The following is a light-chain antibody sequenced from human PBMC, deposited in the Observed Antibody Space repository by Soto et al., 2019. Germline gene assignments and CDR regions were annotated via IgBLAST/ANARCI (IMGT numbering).Light chain of an antibody. CDR1: HSVSSSY. V-gene: IGKV3-20*01. Sequence: EIVLTQSPGTLSLSPGERATLSCRASHSVSSSYLAWYQQQPGQAPRLLIYGSSSRATGIPDRFSGSGSGTDFTLTISRLEPDDFAVFYCQQYGSSPPSTFGQGTRLEIK. CDR3: QQYGSSPPST. J-gene: IGKJ5*01. CDR2: GSS.